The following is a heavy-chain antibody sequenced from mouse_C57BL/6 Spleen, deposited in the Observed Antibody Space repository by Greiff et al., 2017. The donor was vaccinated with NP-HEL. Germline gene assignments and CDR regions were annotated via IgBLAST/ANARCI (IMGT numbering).Heavy chain of an antibody. CDR1: GFTFSSYA. V-gene: IGHV5-4*01. J-gene: IGHJ4*01. CDR2: ISDGGSYT. Sequence: EVKLVESGGGLVKPGGSLKLSCAASGFTFSSYATSWVRQTPEKRLEWVATISDGGSYTYYPDNVKGRFTISRDNAKNNLYLQMSHLKSEDTAMYYCARDRYYDAMDYWGQGTSVTVSS. D-gene: IGHD2-12*01. CDR3: ARDRYYDAMDY.